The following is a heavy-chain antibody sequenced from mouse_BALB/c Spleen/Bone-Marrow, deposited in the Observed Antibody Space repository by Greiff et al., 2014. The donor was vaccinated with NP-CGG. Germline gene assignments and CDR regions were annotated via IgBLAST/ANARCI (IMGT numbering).Heavy chain of an antibody. J-gene: IGHJ1*01. CDR3: ARPRMYYYGSSYLWYFDV. Sequence: VQLKESGGGLVQPGGSLKLSCAASGFDFSRYWMSWVRQAPGKGLEWIGEINPDSSTINYTPSLKDKFIISRDNAKNTLYLQMSKGRSEDTALYYCARPRMYYYGSSYLWYFDVWGAGTTVTVAS. CDR1: GFDFSRYW. D-gene: IGHD1-1*01. V-gene: IGHV4-1*02. CDR2: INPDSSTI.